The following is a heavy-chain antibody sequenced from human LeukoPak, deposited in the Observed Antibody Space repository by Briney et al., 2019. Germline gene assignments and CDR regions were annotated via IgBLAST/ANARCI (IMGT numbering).Heavy chain of an antibody. CDR1: GGSFSGYY. V-gene: IGHV4-34*01. D-gene: IGHD5-18*01. J-gene: IGHJ6*02. CDR3: ARGHVDTAMAYYYYYGMDV. Sequence: SETLSLTCAVYGGSFSGYYWSWIRQPPGKGLEWIGEINHSGSTNYNPSLKSRVTISVDTSKNQSSLKLSSVTAADTAVYYCARGHVDTAMAYYYYYGMDVWGQGTTVTVSS. CDR2: INHSGST.